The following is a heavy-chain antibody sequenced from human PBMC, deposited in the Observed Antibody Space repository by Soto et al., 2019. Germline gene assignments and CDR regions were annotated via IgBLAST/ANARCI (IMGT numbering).Heavy chain of an antibody. Sequence: GGSLRLSCSACGFSVNNNYMTWVRQAPGRRPEWVAVIYTRGTTHYADFATGRFTFSRDNSKNTLYLQMDSLRPEDTAVYYCAKLWGYYFESWGPGTLVTVSS. CDR2: IYTRGTT. CDR3: AKLWGYYFES. J-gene: IGHJ4*02. V-gene: IGHV3-53*01. D-gene: IGHD2-21*01. CDR1: GFSVNNNY.